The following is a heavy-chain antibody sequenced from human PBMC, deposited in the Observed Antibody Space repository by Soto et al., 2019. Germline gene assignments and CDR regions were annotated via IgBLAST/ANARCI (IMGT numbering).Heavy chain of an antibody. Sequence: GGSLRLSCAASGFTFSSYGMHWVRQAPGKGLEWVAVIWYDGSNKYYADSVKGRFTISRDNSKNTLYLQMNSLRAEDTAVYYCVRETVPYSSSWPYYYGMDVWGQGTTVTVSS. D-gene: IGHD6-13*01. CDR3: VRETVPYSSSWPYYYGMDV. V-gene: IGHV3-33*01. J-gene: IGHJ6*02. CDR2: IWYDGSNK. CDR1: GFTFSSYG.